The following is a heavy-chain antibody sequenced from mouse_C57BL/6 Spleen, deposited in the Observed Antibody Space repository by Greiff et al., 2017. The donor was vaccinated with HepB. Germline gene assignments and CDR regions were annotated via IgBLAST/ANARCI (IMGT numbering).Heavy chain of an antibody. D-gene: IGHD1-1*01. CDR3: ARGSTVVARYYYAMDY. CDR1: GYSITSGYY. J-gene: IGHJ4*01. Sequence: EVKLVESGPGLVKPSQSLSLTCSVTGYSITSGYYWNWIRQFPGNKLEWMGYISYDGSNNYNPSLKNRISITRDTSKNQFFLKLNSVTTEDTATYYCARGSTVVARYYYAMDYWGQGTSVTVSS. V-gene: IGHV3-6*01. CDR2: ISYDGSN.